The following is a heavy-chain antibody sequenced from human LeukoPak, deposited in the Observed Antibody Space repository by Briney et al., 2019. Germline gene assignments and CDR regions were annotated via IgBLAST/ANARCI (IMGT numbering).Heavy chain of an antibody. J-gene: IGHJ4*02. V-gene: IGHV3-9*01. CDR1: GFTFDDYA. CDR2: ISWNSGSI. Sequence: SLRLSCAASGFTFDDYAMHWVRQAPGKGLEWVSDISWNSGSIGYADSVKGRFTISRDNAKNSLYLQMNSLRAEDTALYYCGRFRSGFDYWGQGTLVTVSS. D-gene: IGHD3-10*01. CDR3: GRFRSGFDY.